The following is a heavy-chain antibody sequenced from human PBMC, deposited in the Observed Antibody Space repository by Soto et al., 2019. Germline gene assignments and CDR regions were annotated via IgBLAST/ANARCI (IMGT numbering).Heavy chain of an antibody. CDR2: TRNKANSYTT. V-gene: IGHV3-72*01. D-gene: IGHD4-17*01. J-gene: IGHJ4*02. Sequence: EVQLVESGGGLAQPGGSLRLSCAASGFTFSDHYMDWVRQAPGKGLEWVGRTRNKANSYTTEYAASVKGRFTISRDDSKNSLYLQMNSLKTEDTAVYYCARGLMTTAVYYFDYWGQGTLVTVSS. CDR3: ARGLMTTAVYYFDY. CDR1: GFTFSDHY.